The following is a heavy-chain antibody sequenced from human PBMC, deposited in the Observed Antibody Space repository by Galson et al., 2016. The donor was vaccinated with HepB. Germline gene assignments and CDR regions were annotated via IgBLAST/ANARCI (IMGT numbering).Heavy chain of an antibody. V-gene: IGHV3-21*01. D-gene: IGHD2-15*01. J-gene: IGHJ4*02. CDR2: TSSGSSYI. CDR3: ARNRLGWSLLEAIDS. CDR1: GFSFNNAW. Sequence: SLRLSCAASGFSFNNAWMNWVRQAPGKGLEWVSSTSSGSSYIYYADSVKGRFTISRDNAKNSLHLQMNSLRAEDTAVYYCARNRLGWSLLEAIDSWGQGTLVTVSS.